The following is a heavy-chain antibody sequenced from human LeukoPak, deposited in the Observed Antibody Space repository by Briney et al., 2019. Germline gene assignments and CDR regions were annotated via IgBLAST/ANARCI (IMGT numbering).Heavy chain of an antibody. Sequence: GGSLRLSCVVSGFTFSSHSMNWVRQAPGKGLEWVSYISSSSSYIYYADSVKGRFAISRDNAKNSLYLQMNSLRAEDTAVYYCAALWFDPWGQGTLVTVSS. J-gene: IGHJ5*02. CDR1: GFTFSSHS. CDR3: AALWFDP. CDR2: ISSSSSYI. V-gene: IGHV3-21*01.